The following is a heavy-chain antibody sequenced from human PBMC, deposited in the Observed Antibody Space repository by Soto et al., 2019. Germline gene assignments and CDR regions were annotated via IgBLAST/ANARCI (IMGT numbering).Heavy chain of an antibody. J-gene: IGHJ5*02. D-gene: IGHD6-13*01. CDR1: GFTFSSYA. Sequence: GGSLRLSCAASGFTFSSYAMHWVRQAPGKGLEWVAVISYDGSNKYYADSVKGRFTISRDNSKNTLYLQMNILRAEDTAVYYCARGGYSDWFDPWGQGTLVTVSS. CDR3: ARGGYSDWFDP. V-gene: IGHV3-30-3*01. CDR2: ISYDGSNK.